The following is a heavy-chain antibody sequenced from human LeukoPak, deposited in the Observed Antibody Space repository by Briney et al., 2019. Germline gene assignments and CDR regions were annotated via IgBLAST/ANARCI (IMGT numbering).Heavy chain of an antibody. CDR3: AKDFTANYDFWSGYPH. D-gene: IGHD3-3*01. Sequence: GGSLRLSCAAAGFTFSNYAMSWVRQAAGKGLDWVSAFSGSGGSTYYADSVKGRFTISRDNSKKTLYLQMNSLRAEDTAVYYCAKDFTANYDFWSGYPHWGQGTLVTVSS. CDR2: FSGSGGST. J-gene: IGHJ4*02. CDR1: GFTFSNYA. V-gene: IGHV3-23*01.